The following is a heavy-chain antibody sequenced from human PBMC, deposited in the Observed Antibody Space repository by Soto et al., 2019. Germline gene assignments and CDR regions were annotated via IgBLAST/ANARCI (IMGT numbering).Heavy chain of an antibody. D-gene: IGHD4-17*01. CDR1: GFTFSSYA. J-gene: IGHJ4*02. CDR2: ISGSGGST. CDR3: AKDERAVTTVSLNY. Sequence: GGSLRLSCAASGFTFSSYAMSWVRQAPGKGLEWVSAISGSGGSTYYADSVKGRFTISRDNSKNTLYLQMNSLRAEDTAVYYCAKDERAVTTVSLNYWGQGTLVTVSS. V-gene: IGHV3-23*01.